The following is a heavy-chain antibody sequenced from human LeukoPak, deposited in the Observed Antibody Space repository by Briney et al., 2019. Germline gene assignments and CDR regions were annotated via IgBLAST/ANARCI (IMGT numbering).Heavy chain of an antibody. Sequence: SETLSLTCTVSGDSISSHYWSWIRQPPGKGLEWIGQMYYSGSAKYNPSLRSRATTSVDTSKNQFSLKLSSVTAADTAVYYCARSLKSNSRDAFDIWGQGTMVTVSS. CDR1: GDSISSHY. D-gene: IGHD2/OR15-2a*01. V-gene: IGHV4-59*11. CDR2: MYYSGSA. J-gene: IGHJ3*02. CDR3: ARSLKSNSRDAFDI.